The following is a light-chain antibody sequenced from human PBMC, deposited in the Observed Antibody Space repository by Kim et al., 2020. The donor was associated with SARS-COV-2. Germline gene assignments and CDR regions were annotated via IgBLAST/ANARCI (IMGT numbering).Light chain of an antibody. Sequence: VSPGQTDGITCSREGLADKYIYLYEQKPGQSPVKDIYRDTKRPSGIPERFSGSSSGDTATLTISGTQAIDGADYYCQAWDYNTAVFDGGTQLTVL. V-gene: IGLV3-1*01. CDR2: RDT. CDR3: QAWDYNTAV. J-gene: IGLJ2*01. CDR1: GLADKY.